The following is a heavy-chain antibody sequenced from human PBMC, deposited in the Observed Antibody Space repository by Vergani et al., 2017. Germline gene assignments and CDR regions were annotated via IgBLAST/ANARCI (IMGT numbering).Heavy chain of an antibody. Sequence: EVQLLESGGDLVQPGGSLRLSCAASGFTFNHYAMNWVRQAPGKWLEWVSGISGSGGSTYYAGSVKGRFTISSDSSMNTLYLPMNSLSAGDTAVYYCAKATPRNSGYDYLYYYHAMDVWGQGTTVTVSS. D-gene: IGHD5-12*01. CDR1: GFTFNHYA. CDR3: AKATPRNSGYDYLYYYHAMDV. J-gene: IGHJ6*02. V-gene: IGHV3-23*01. CDR2: ISGSGGST.